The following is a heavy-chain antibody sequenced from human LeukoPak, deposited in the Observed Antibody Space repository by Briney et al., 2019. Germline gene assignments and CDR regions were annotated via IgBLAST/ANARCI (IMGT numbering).Heavy chain of an antibody. J-gene: IGHJ6*02. D-gene: IGHD1-1*01. CDR1: GDSVSSHSAA. CDR3: VTGTYYYYGLDV. V-gene: IGHV6-1*01. CDR2: TYYRSKWYN. Sequence: SQTLSLTCAISGDSVSSHSAAWNWIRQSPSRGLEWLGRTYYRSKWYNDYAVSVKSRITINPDTSKNQFSLQLNSVTPEDTAVYYCVTGTYYYYGLDVWGQGTTVTVSS.